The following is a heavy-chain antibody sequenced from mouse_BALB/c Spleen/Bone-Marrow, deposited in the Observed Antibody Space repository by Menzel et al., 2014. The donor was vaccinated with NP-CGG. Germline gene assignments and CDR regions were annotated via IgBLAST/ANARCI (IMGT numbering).Heavy chain of an antibody. CDR3: ERHWYFDY. CDR2: INTSTGNT. CDR1: GYTITSTW. J-gene: IGHJ2*01. D-gene: IGHD4-1*01. Sequence: VKLQESGAELVKPGASVTMSCTVSGYTITSTWMHWVKQWPGQGLEWMGYINTSTGNTESDQKCQVKVTMTADKSPNAAYMQLSSMKSEDTAVYYCERHWYFDYWGQGTTLTVSS. V-gene: IGHV1-7*01.